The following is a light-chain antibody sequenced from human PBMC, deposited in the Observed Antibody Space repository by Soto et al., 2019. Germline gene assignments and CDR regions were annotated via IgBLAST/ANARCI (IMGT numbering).Light chain of an antibody. CDR3: QSYDSSNPWV. CDR2: GDN. CDR1: NSNIGTGYG. V-gene: IGLV1-40*01. J-gene: IGLJ3*02. Sequence: QSVLTQPPSVTGAPGQRVTISCTWNNSNIGTGYGVHWYQQFPGTAPRLLTYGDNNRPSGVPDRFSGSIDSSSNSASLTISGLKTEDEADYYCQSYDSSNPWVFGGGTKLTVL.